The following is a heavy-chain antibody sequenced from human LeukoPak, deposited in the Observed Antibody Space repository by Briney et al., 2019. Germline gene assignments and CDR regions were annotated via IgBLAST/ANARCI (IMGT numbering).Heavy chain of an antibody. CDR1: GASFSGYY. V-gene: IGHV4-34*01. J-gene: IGHJ4*02. CDR3: ARGVAPKLLWFGELLSQTRGRVRYYFDC. D-gene: IGHD3-10*01. CDR2: INHSGRT. Sequence: SETLSLTCAVYGASFSGYYWSGIRQPPGKGREWIGEINHSGRTTYNPSLKSRVTISVDTSKNQFSLKLSSVTAADTAVYYCARGVAPKLLWFGELLSQTRGRVRYYFDCWGQGTLVTVSS.